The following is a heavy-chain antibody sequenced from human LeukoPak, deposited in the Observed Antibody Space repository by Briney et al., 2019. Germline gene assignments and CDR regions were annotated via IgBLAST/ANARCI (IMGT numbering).Heavy chain of an antibody. V-gene: IGHV3-53*01. CDR3: ASAGGDSRSPLPFYY. Sequence: GGSLRLSCAASGFTVNSNHMTWVRQSPEKGLEWVSFIYSAGTTSYADSVKGRFTISRDNAENSLSLQMNSLRAEDTAVYYCASAGGDSRSPLPFYYWGQGTLVTVSS. J-gene: IGHJ4*02. CDR2: IYSAGTT. CDR1: GFTVNSNH. D-gene: IGHD3-22*01.